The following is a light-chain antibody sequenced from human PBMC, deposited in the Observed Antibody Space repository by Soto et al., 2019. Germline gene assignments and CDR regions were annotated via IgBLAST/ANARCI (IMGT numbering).Light chain of an antibody. J-gene: IGKJ1*01. Sequence: IVMTQSPDTLSVSPGERATLSCRASQSVGTNLAWYQHRPGQAPRLLIHGASTRATGIPARFSGSGSGTEFTLTISNLQSEDLAVYYCQQYNNWPPWTFGQGTKVEIK. CDR3: QQYNNWPPWT. V-gene: IGKV3-15*01. CDR2: GAS. CDR1: QSVGTN.